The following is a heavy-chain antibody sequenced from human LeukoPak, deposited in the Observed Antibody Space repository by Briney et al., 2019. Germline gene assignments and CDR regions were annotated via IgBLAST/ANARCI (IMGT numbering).Heavy chain of an antibody. J-gene: IGHJ3*02. V-gene: IGHV1-46*03. CDR1: GYTFTSYY. D-gene: IGHD2-2*01. Sequence: GASVKVSCKASGYTFTSYYMHWVRQAPGQGLEWMGIINPSGGSTSYAQKFQGRVTMTRDTSTSTVYMELSSLRSEDTAVYYCARDPSCSNTSCYHDAFDIWGQGTMVTVSS. CDR3: ARDPSCSNTSCYHDAFDI. CDR2: INPSGGST.